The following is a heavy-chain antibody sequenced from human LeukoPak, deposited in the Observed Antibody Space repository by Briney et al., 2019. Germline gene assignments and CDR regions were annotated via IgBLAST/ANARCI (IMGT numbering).Heavy chain of an antibody. CDR2: ISSSGSTI. CDR3: AREDTMVRGGHYYYYYYMDV. V-gene: IGHV3-48*03. CDR1: GFTFSSYE. J-gene: IGHJ6*03. Sequence: PGGSLRLSCAASGFTFSSYEMNWVRQAPGKGLEWVSYISSSGSTIYYADSVKGRFTISRDNAKNSLYLHMNSLRAEDTAVYYCAREDTMVRGGHYYYYYYMDVWGKGTTVTVSS. D-gene: IGHD3-10*01.